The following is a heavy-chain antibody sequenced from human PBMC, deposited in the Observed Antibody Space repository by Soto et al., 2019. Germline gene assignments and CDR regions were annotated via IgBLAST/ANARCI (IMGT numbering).Heavy chain of an antibody. CDR2: IWYDGSNK. CDR1: GFTFSSYG. J-gene: IGHJ4*02. CDR3: ARDRKDIVVVPAAIYY. V-gene: IGHV3-33*01. Sequence: SLRLSCAASGFTFSSYGMHWVRHAPGKGLEWVAVIWYDGSNKYYADSVKGRFTISRDNSKNTLYLQMNSLRAEDTAVYYCARDRKDIVVVPAAIYYWGQGTLVTVSS. D-gene: IGHD2-2*01.